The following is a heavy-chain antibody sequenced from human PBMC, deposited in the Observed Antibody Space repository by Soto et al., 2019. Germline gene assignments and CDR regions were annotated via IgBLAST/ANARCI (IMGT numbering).Heavy chain of an antibody. CDR3: AREVYHPDFWSGYYDY. Sequence: SETLSLTCTVSGGSISSGGYYWSWIRQHPGKGLEWIGYIYYSGSTYYNPSLKSRVTISVDTSKNQFSLKLSSVTAADTAVYYCAREVYHPDFWSGYYDYWGQGTLVTVSS. V-gene: IGHV4-31*03. J-gene: IGHJ4*02. CDR1: GGSISSGGYY. CDR2: IYYSGST. D-gene: IGHD3-3*01.